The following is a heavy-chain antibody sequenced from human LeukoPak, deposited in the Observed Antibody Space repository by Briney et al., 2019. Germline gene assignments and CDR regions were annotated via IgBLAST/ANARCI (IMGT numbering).Heavy chain of an antibody. D-gene: IGHD6-13*01. Sequence: ASVKVSCKASGYTFTSYGISWVRQAPGQGPEWMGWISAYNGNTNYAQKLQGRVTMTTDTSTSTAYMELRSLRSDDTAVYYCARVSASRLGSSHDYWGQGTLVTVSS. J-gene: IGHJ4*02. CDR1: GYTFTSYG. V-gene: IGHV1-18*01. CDR2: ISAYNGNT. CDR3: ARVSASRLGSSHDY.